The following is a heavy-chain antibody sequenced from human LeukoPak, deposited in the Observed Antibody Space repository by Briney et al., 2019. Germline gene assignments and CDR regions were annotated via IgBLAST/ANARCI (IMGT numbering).Heavy chain of an antibody. V-gene: IGHV4-39*01. Sequence: SETLSLTCSVSGGSISDTRDYWGWIRQPPGKRLEWIGSIYYSGSTHYNPSLRSRVSMSIDTSKRQFSLKLALVTAADTGLYYCARNHSGATGTPGGWFDSWGQGTLVIVSS. CDR2: IYYSGST. CDR1: GGSISDTRDY. D-gene: IGHD3-16*01. CDR3: ARNHSGATGTPGGWFDS. J-gene: IGHJ5*01.